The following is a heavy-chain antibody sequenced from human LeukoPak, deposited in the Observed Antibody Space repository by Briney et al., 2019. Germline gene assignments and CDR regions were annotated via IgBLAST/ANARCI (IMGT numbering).Heavy chain of an antibody. CDR2: ISAYNGNT. J-gene: IGHJ4*02. Sequence: ASVKVSCKASGYTFTSYGISWVRQAPGQGLEWMGWISAYNGNTNYAQKLQGRVTMTTDTSTSTAYMELSRLRSDDTAVYYCARDRLTDWTFDYWGQRTLVTVSS. D-gene: IGHD3/OR15-3a*01. V-gene: IGHV1-18*01. CDR1: GYTFTSYG. CDR3: ARDRLTDWTFDY.